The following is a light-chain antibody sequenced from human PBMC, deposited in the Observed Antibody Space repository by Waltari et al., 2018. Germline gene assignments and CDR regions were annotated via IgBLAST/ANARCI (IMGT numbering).Light chain of an antibody. Sequence: EIVMTQSPAHLSVSPGERATLSCRASQSVAINLVWYRKKPGKAPRPRIYGASTRVTGTPDRFRGSGSGTEFTLTISNVEPEDFAVYYCQQYGSWSVGGGTKVEIK. CDR1: QSVAIN. J-gene: IGKJ4*01. V-gene: IGKV3-15*01. CDR2: GAS. CDR3: QQYGSWS.